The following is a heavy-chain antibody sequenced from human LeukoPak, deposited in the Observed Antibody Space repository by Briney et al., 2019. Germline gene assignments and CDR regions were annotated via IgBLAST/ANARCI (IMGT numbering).Heavy chain of an antibody. Sequence: ASVKVSCKASGYTFTGYYMHWVRQAPGQGLEWMGWINPNSGGTNYAQKFQGRVTMTRDTSISTAYMELSRLRSEDTAVYYCARDGNYDIFNYYYMDVWGKGTTVTVSS. J-gene: IGHJ6*03. V-gene: IGHV1-2*02. D-gene: IGHD3-9*01. CDR3: ARDGNYDIFNYYYMDV. CDR1: GYTFTGYY. CDR2: INPNSGGT.